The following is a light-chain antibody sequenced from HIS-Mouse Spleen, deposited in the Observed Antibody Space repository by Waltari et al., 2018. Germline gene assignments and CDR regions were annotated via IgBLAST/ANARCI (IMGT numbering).Light chain of an antibody. CDR1: QGISNY. Sequence: DIQMTPSPSSLSASVGNRVTITLRASQGISNYLAWYQQKPGKVPKLLIYAASTLQSGVPSRFSGSGSGTDFTLTISSLQPEDVATYYCQKYNSAPRTFGQGTKVEIK. V-gene: IGKV1-27*01. CDR3: QKYNSAPRT. CDR2: AAS. J-gene: IGKJ1*01.